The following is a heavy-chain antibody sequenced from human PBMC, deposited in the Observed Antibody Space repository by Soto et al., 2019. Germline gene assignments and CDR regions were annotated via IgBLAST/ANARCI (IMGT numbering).Heavy chain of an antibody. CDR2: INPSGGST. Sequence: ASVKVSCKASGYTFTSYYMHWVRQAPGQGLEWMGIINPSGGSTSYAQKFQGRVTMTRDTSTSTVYMELSSLRSEDTAVYYCARVRSTHTYSSGWYGVDYWGQGTLVTVSS. CDR1: GYTFTSYY. V-gene: IGHV1-46*01. J-gene: IGHJ4*02. CDR3: ARVRSTHTYSSGWYGVDY. D-gene: IGHD6-19*01.